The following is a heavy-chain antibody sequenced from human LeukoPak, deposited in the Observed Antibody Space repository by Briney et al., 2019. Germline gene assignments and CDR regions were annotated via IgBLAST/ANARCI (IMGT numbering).Heavy chain of an antibody. CDR2: ISAYNGNT. CDR3: ARLLWFGESNFDY. V-gene: IGHV1-18*01. J-gene: IGHJ4*02. CDR1: GYTSTSYG. D-gene: IGHD3-10*01. Sequence: ASVTDSCTASGYTSTSYGICWVRDAPGQRLEWMGWISAYNGNTNYAQKLQGRVTMTTDTSTSTAYMELRSLRSDDTAVYYCARLLWFGESNFDYWGQGTLVTVSS.